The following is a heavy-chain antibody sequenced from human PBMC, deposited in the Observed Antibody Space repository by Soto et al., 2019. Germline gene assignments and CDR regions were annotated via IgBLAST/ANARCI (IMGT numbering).Heavy chain of an antibody. CDR2: IYTDDNI. CDR3: ATELIAKYGMDV. Sequence: EVQLVESGGGLVQPGGSLRLSCAASGFTVSGNYVTWVRQAPGKGLEWVPVIYTDDNIYYADSVTGRFTISRDNSKNTFYLQMNRLRVEDTAVYYCATELIAKYGMDVWGQGTTVTVSS. V-gene: IGHV3-53*01. CDR1: GFTVSGNY. J-gene: IGHJ6*02. D-gene: IGHD2-21*01.